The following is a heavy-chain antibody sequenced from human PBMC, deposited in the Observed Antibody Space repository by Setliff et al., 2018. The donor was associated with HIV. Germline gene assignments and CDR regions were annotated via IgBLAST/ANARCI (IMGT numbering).Heavy chain of an antibody. CDR1: GFTLNSYG. CDR3: AIRPYYFDNNIS. D-gene: IGHD3-22*01. CDR2: ISAYNGNT. Sequence: ASVKVSCKASGFTLNSYGITWVRQAPGQGLQWMGWISAYNGNTNYAQKVQGRVRMTTDTSTNTAYMELRNLRSDDTAVYYCAIRPYYFDNNISWGQGTLVTVSS. V-gene: IGHV1-18*01. J-gene: IGHJ4*02.